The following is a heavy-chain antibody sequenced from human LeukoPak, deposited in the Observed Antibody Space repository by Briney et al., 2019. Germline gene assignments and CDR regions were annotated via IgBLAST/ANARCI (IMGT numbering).Heavy chain of an antibody. CDR3: ASIAARAYYHYMDV. CDR1: GFTFSSYS. D-gene: IGHD6-6*01. V-gene: IGHV3-21*01. J-gene: IGHJ6*03. CDR2: ISSSSSYI. Sequence: PGGSLRLSCAASGFTFSSYSMNWVRQAPGKGLEWVSSISSSSSYIYYADSVKGRFTISRDNAKNSLYLQMNSLRAEDTAVYYCASIAARAYYHYMDVWGKGTTVTVSS.